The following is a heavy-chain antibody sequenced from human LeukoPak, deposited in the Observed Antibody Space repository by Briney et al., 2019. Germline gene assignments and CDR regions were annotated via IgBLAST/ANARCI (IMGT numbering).Heavy chain of an antibody. J-gene: IGHJ6*04. CDR2: IYYSGST. Sequence: SETLSLTCTVSGGSISSYYWSWIRQPPGKGLEWIGYIYYSGSTNYNPSLKSRDTISVETSKNQFSLKLSSVTAADTAVYYCARSNYYDSSGLMDVWGKGTTVTVSS. D-gene: IGHD3-22*01. CDR3: ARSNYYDSSGLMDV. CDR1: GGSISSYY. V-gene: IGHV4-59*01.